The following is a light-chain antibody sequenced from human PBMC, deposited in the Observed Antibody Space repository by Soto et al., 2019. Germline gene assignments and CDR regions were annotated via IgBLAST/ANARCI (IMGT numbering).Light chain of an antibody. CDR2: GAS. Sequence: DIQMTQSPSSLSASVGDRVTITCRASQSISRFLNWYQQIPGKAPELLIYGASRLHSGVPSRFSGSASGTNFTLTISSLQPEDFATNYCDQSYSTPQTFGQGTKVDIK. CDR3: DQSYSTPQT. J-gene: IGKJ2*01. CDR1: QSISRF. V-gene: IGKV1-39*01.